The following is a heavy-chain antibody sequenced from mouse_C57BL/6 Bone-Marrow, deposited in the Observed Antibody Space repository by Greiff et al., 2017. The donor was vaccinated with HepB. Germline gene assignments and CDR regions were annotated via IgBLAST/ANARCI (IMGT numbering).Heavy chain of an antibody. Sequence: QVQLKESGAELVRPGASVTLSCKASGYTFTDYEMHWVKQTPVHGLEWIGAIDPETGGTAYNQKFKGKAILTADKSSSTAYMELRSLTSEDSAVYYCRAYYSNYLYYFDYWGQGTTLTVSS. CDR1: GYTFTDYE. CDR2: IDPETGGT. V-gene: IGHV1-15*01. CDR3: RAYYSNYLYYFDY. J-gene: IGHJ2*01. D-gene: IGHD2-5*01.